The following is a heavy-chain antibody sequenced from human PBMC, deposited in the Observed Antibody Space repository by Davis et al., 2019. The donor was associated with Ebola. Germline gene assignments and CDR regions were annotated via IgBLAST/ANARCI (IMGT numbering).Heavy chain of an antibody. CDR1: GFTFSSYS. V-gene: IGHV3-21*01. CDR3: AREGGVAARPAYYYGMDV. D-gene: IGHD6-6*01. CDR2: ISSSSSYI. J-gene: IGHJ6*02. Sequence: PGGSLRLSCAASGFTFSSYSMNWVRQAPGKGLEWVSSISSSSSYIYYADSVKGRFTISRDNAKNSLYLQMNSLRAEDTAVYYCAREGGVAARPAYYYGMDVWGQGTTVTVSS.